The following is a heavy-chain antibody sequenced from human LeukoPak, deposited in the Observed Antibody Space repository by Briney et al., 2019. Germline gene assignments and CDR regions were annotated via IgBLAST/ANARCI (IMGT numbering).Heavy chain of an antibody. CDR3: VKASGRGIFGYYFDY. V-gene: IGHV6-1*01. CDR2: TYYRSQWYN. J-gene: IGHJ4*02. Sequence: SQTLSLTCAISGDSVSRNSVAWNWIRQSPSRGLEWLGRTYYRSQWYNEYAVSVKGRITINPDTSKNQFSLQMEPLTPEDTAVYYCVKASGRGIFGYYFDYWGLGTLVTVSS. D-gene: IGHD3-3*01. CDR1: GDSVSRNSVA.